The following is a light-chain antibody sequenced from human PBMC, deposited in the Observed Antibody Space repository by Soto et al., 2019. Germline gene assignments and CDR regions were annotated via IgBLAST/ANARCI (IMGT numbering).Light chain of an antibody. CDR3: QAWDSSIVV. J-gene: IGLJ2*01. Sequence: SYELTQPPSVSVSPGQTASITCSGDKLGDKYACWYQQKPGQSPVAVIYQDRKRPSGIPERFSGSNSGNTATLTISGTQALDEADYYCQAWDSSIVVFGGGTKVTVL. CDR1: KLGDKY. CDR2: QDR. V-gene: IGLV3-1*01.